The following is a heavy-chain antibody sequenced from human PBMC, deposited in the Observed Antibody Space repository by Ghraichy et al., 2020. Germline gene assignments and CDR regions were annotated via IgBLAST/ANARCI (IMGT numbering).Heavy chain of an antibody. CDR2: ISAYNGDT. CDR3: ARGFGELLAHRNWFDP. J-gene: IGHJ5*02. CDR1: GYTFNNYG. D-gene: IGHD3-10*01. V-gene: IGHV1-18*01. Sequence: ASVKVSCKASGYTFNNYGISWVRQAPGQGLEWMGWISAYNGDTNYTQNLQGRVTMTTDTSTSTAYMELRSLRSDDTAVYYCARGFGELLAHRNWFDPWGQGTLVTVSS.